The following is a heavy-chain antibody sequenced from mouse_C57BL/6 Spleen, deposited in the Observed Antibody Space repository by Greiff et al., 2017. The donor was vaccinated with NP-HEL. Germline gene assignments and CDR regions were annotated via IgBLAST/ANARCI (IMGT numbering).Heavy chain of an antibody. J-gene: IGHJ4*01. V-gene: IGHV1-50*01. CDR3: ARVVYAMDY. Sequence: QVQLQQPGAELVKPGASVKLSCKASGYTFTSYWMQWVKQRPGQGLEWIGEIDPSDSYTNYNQKFKGKATLTVDTSSSTAYMQLSSLTSEDSAVYYCARVVYAMDYWGQGTSVTVSS. D-gene: IGHD1-1*02. CDR1: GYTFTSYW. CDR2: IDPSDSYT.